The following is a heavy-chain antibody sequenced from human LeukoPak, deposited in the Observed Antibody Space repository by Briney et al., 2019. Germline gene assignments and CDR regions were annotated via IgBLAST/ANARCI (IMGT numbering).Heavy chain of an antibody. CDR2: IIPICGTA. CDR1: GGTFSSYA. Sequence: ASVKVSCKASGGTFSSYAISWVRQAPGQGLEWMGGIIPICGTANYAQKFQGRVTITADKSTSTAYMELSSLRSEDTAVYYCARDYSSSWYFDPWGQGTLVTVSS. J-gene: IGHJ4*02. CDR3: ARDYSSSWYFDP. V-gene: IGHV1-69*06. D-gene: IGHD6-13*01.